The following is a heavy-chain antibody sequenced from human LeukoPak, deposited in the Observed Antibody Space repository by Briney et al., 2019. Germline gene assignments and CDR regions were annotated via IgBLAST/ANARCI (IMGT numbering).Heavy chain of an antibody. V-gene: IGHV4-34*01. D-gene: IGHD3-10*01. CDR2: ITHSGNT. Sequence: SETLSLTCAVSGGSFSVYYWNWIRQPPGKGLEWIGEITHSGNTNYNPSLKSRVTMSVDTSKNQFSLKLSSVTAADTAVYYCAYTGYWGQGTLVTVSS. CDR3: AYTGY. J-gene: IGHJ4*02. CDR1: GGSFSVYY.